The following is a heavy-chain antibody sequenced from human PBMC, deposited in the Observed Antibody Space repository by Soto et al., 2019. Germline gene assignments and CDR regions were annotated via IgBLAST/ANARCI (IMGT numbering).Heavy chain of an antibody. CDR1: RYTFTSYD. V-gene: IGHV1-8*01. J-gene: IGHJ6*02. Sequence: ASVKVSCKASRYTFTSYDINWVRQATGQGLEWMGWMNPNSGNTGYAQNFQGRVTMTRNTSISTAYMELSSLRSEDTAVYYCARERARYGMDVWGQGTTVTVSS. CDR3: ARERARYGMDV. CDR2: MNPNSGNT.